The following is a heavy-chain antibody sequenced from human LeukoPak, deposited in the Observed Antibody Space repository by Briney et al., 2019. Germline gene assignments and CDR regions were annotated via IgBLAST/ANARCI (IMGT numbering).Heavy chain of an antibody. CDR3: GRAQWLLPPDI. Sequence: SETLSLTCTVSGGSINSYYWSWIRQPAGKGLEWIGRIQASGSTTYNPSLKGRVTMSADTSKNQFSLKLSSVTAADTAIYYCGRAQWLLPPDIWGQGTMVTVSS. D-gene: IGHD5-12*01. CDR1: GGSINSYY. J-gene: IGHJ3*02. V-gene: IGHV4-4*07. CDR2: IQASGST.